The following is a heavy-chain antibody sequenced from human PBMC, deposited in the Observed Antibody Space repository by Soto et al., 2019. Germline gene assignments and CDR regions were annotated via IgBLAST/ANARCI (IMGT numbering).Heavy chain of an antibody. CDR3: ARGVRRCSGGSCYSGYYYYMDV. CDR1: GGSFSGYY. Sequence: TSETLSLTCAVYGGSFSGYYWSWIRQPPGKGLEWIGEINHSGSTNYNPSLKSRVTISVDTSKNQFSLKLSSVTAADTAVYYCARGVRRCSGGSCYSGYYYYMDVWGKGTTVTAP. V-gene: IGHV4-34*01. CDR2: INHSGST. D-gene: IGHD2-15*01. J-gene: IGHJ6*03.